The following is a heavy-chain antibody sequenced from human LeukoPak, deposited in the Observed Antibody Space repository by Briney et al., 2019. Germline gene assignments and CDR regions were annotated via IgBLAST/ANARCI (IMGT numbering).Heavy chain of an antibody. V-gene: IGHV3-23*01. D-gene: IGHD4-17*01. CDR3: TKDPNGDYVGAFEP. CDR2: ITGGHYPT. Sequence: GGTLRLSCAASGFSFSSFAMTWVRQAPGKGLEWVSSITGGHYPTYNTDSVKGRFTISRDNSKNTLYLQMNSLRADDTAVYYCTKDPNGDYVGAFEPWGQGTLVTVSS. CDR1: GFSFSSFA. J-gene: IGHJ5*02.